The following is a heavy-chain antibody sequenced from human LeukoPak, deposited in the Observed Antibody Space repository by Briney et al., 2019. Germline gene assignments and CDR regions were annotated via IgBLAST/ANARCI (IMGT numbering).Heavy chain of an antibody. Sequence: GASVKVSCKASGYTFTSYGISWVRQAPGQGLEWMGWISAYNGNTNYAQKLQGRVTMTTDTSTSTAYMELRSLRSDDTAVYYCARAGNYYDSSGYYYMGWWNYYYGMDVWGQGTTVTVSS. CDR3: ARAGNYYDSSGYYYMGWWNYYYGMDV. CDR2: ISAYNGNT. J-gene: IGHJ6*02. V-gene: IGHV1-18*01. D-gene: IGHD3-22*01. CDR1: GYTFTSYG.